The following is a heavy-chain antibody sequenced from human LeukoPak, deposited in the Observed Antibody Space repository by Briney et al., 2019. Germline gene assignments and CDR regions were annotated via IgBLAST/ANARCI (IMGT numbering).Heavy chain of an antibody. V-gene: IGHV4-31*03. CDR1: GGSISSGGYY. D-gene: IGHD4-23*01. CDR3: VRDYGGDFDY. J-gene: IGHJ4*02. Sequence: PSETLSLTCTVSGGSISSGGYYWSWIRQHPGKGLEWIGYIYYSGSTYYNPSLKSRVTISVDTSKNQFSLKLSSVTAADTAVYYCVRDYGGDFDYWGQGTLVTVSS. CDR2: IYYSGST.